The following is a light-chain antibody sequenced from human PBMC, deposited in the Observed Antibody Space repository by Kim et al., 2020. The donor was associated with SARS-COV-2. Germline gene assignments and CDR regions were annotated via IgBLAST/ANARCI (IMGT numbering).Light chain of an antibody. CDR1: ISNIGSNS. J-gene: IGLJ2*01. CDR2: SNN. V-gene: IGLV1-47*02. Sequence: GQRVTISGSGSISNIGSNSVDCYQQLPETAPKLLIYSNNQRPSGVPDRFSCSKSGTSASLAISGLRSEDEADYYCAAWDDSLSGVVFGGGTKVTVL. CDR3: AAWDDSLSGVV.